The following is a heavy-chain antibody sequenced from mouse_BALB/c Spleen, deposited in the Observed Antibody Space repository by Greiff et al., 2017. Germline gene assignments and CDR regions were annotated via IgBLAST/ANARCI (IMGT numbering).Heavy chain of an antibody. J-gene: IGHJ2*01. CDR3: ARHLPSFDY. V-gene: IGHV5-6*02. Sequence: DVMLVESGGDLVKPGGSLKLSCAASGFTFSSYGMSWVRQTPDKRLEWVATISSGGSYTYYPDSVKGRFTISRDNAKNTLYLQMSSLKSEDTAMYYCARHLPSFDYWGQGTTLTVSS. CDR2: ISSGGSYT. CDR1: GFTFSSYG.